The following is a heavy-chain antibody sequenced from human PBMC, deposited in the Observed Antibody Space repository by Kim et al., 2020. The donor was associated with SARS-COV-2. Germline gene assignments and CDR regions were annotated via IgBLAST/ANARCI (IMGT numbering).Heavy chain of an antibody. D-gene: IGHD2-15*01. J-gene: IGHJ3*02. Sequence: GGSLRLSCAASGFTFSSYEMNWVRQAPGKGLEWVSYISSSGSTIYYADSVKGRFTISRDNAKNSLYLQMNSLRAEDTAVYYCARDLTWKVVAATRGVFDIWGQGTMVTVSS. CDR1: GFTFSSYE. V-gene: IGHV3-48*03. CDR3: ARDLTWKVVAATRGVFDI. CDR2: ISSSGSTI.